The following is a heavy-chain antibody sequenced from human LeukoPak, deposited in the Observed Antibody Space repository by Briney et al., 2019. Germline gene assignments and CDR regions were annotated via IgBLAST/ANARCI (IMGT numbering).Heavy chain of an antibody. CDR1: GGSISSSSYY. D-gene: IGHD6-13*01. CDR2: IYYSGST. V-gene: IGHV4-39*07. Sequence: SETLSLTCTVSGGSISSSSYYWGWIRQPPGKGLEWIGSIYYSGSTYYNPSLKSRVTISVDTSKNQFSLKLSSVTAADTAVYYCAREGYSSSWYEVWFDPWGQGTLVTVSS. CDR3: AREGYSSSWYEVWFDP. J-gene: IGHJ5*02.